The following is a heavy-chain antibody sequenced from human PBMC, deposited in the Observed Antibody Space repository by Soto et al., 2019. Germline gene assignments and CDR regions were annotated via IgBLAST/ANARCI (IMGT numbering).Heavy chain of an antibody. CDR1: GFPFSGSI. CDR2: IRSKANGYAT. Sequence: EVQLVESGGGLVQPGGSLKLSCAASGFPFSGSIINWVRQASGKGLEWVGRIRSKANGYATAYGGSVKGRFTITRDDSQTTAYLQMDSMKTEDTAVYYCTRNLGAKYGFDVWGQGTTVTVSS. CDR3: TRNLGAKYGFDV. J-gene: IGHJ6*02. D-gene: IGHD1-26*01. V-gene: IGHV3-73*02.